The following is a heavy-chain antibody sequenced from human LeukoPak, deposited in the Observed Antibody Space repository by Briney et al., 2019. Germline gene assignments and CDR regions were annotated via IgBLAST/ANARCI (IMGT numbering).Heavy chain of an antibody. CDR3: ARHVRAVAGIWGFDP. CDR2: IYYSGST. Sequence: SETLSLTCTVSGGSISSYYWSWIRQPPGKGLEWIGYIYYSGSTNYNPSLKSPVTISVDPSKNQFSLKLSSVTAADTAVYYCARHVRAVAGIWGFDPWGQGTLVTVSS. J-gene: IGHJ5*02. D-gene: IGHD6-19*01. CDR1: GGSISSYY. V-gene: IGHV4-59*08.